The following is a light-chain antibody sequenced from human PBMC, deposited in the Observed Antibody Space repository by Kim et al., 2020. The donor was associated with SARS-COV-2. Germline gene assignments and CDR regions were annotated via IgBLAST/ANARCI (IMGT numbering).Light chain of an antibody. Sequence: DIQMTKSPSTLSASVGDRVTITCRASQSISSWLAWYQQKPGKAPKLLIYKASSLESGVPSRFSGSGSGTEFTLTISSLQPDDFATYYCQQYNSYLTFGQGTKVDIK. V-gene: IGKV1-5*03. J-gene: IGKJ1*01. CDR2: KAS. CDR3: QQYNSYLT. CDR1: QSISSW.